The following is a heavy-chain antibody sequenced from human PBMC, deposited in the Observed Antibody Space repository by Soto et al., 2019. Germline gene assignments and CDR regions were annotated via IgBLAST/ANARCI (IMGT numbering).Heavy chain of an antibody. J-gene: IGHJ5*02. Sequence: QVPLVQSGAEVKKPGSPVTVSCKASGGTFSSYAIHWVRQAPGQGLEWMGGIIPMYGPAKYAQRFQGRVTITADESTTTVYMELTSLTSQDTAVYYCERVTSMVRGVIDYWFDPWGHGTLVTVSS. CDR1: GGTFSSYA. CDR3: ERVTSMVRGVIDYWFDP. V-gene: IGHV1-69*01. D-gene: IGHD3-10*01. CDR2: IIPMYGPA.